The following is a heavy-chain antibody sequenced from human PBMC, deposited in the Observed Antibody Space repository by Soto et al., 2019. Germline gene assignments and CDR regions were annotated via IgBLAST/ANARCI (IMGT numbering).Heavy chain of an antibody. D-gene: IGHD3-3*01. Sequence: PSETLSLTCTVSGGSISSGGYYWSWIRQHPGKGLEWIGYIYYSGSTYYNPSLKSRVTISVDTSKNQFSLKLSSVTAADTAVYYCARGITIFGVVSHFDYRGQGTPVTVSS. CDR2: IYYSGST. CDR3: ARGITIFGVVSHFDY. J-gene: IGHJ4*02. CDR1: GGSISSGGYY. V-gene: IGHV4-31*03.